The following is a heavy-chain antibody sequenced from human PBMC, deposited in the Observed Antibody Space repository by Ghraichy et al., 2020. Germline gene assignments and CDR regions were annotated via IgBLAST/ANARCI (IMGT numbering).Heavy chain of an antibody. CDR1: GGSFSGYY. J-gene: IGHJ5*02. CDR2: INHSGST. Sequence: ETLSLTCAVYGGSFSGYYWSWIRQPPGKGLEWIGEINHSGSTNYNPSLKSRVTISVDTSKNQFSLKLSSVTAADTAVYYCARGLPYSTRWSWFDPWGQGTLVTVSS. CDR3: ARGLPYSTRWSWFDP. V-gene: IGHV4-34*01. D-gene: IGHD6-13*01.